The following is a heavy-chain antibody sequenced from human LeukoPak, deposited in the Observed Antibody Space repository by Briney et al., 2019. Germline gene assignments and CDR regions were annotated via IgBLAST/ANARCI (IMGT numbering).Heavy chain of an antibody. D-gene: IGHD1-26*01. Sequence: PGGSLRLSCAASGFTVSSNFTSWVRQAPGKGLEWVSVIYSGGTTYYADSVKGRFTISRDNSKNTLYLQMNSLRAEDTAVYYCARGAVNSAFLDYWGQGTLATVSS. V-gene: IGHV3-53*01. J-gene: IGHJ4*02. CDR1: GFTVSSNF. CDR2: IYSGGTT. CDR3: ARGAVNSAFLDY.